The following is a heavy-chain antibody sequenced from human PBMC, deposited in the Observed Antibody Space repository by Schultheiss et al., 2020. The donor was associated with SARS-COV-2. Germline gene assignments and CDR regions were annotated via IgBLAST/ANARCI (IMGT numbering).Heavy chain of an antibody. V-gene: IGHV3-49*04. J-gene: IGHJ4*02. CDR3: TTGRPKSRYSSTTDY. Sequence: GGSLRLSCTASGFTFGDYAMSWVRQAPGKGLEWVGFIRSKAYGGTTEYAASVKGRFTISRDDSKNTLYLQMNSLKTEDTAVYYCTTGRPKSRYSSTTDYWGQGTLVTVSS. D-gene: IGHD6-13*01. CDR1: GFTFGDYA. CDR2: IRSKAYGGTT.